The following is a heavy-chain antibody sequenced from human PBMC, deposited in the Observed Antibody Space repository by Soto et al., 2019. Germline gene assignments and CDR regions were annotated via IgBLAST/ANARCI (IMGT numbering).Heavy chain of an antibody. CDR1: GFTFSTYA. V-gene: IGHV3-23*01. Sequence: EVQLLESRGGLVQPGGTLRLPCAAAGFTFSTYAMSWVRQAPGKGLEWVSAISGSGGSTYYADSVKGRFTISRDNSKNTLYLQMNSLRAEDTAVYYCARAHLRKLSKNRDAFDICGQGTMVTVSS. CDR2: ISGSGGST. D-gene: IGHD3-16*02. J-gene: IGHJ3*02. CDR3: ARAHLRKLSKNRDAFDI.